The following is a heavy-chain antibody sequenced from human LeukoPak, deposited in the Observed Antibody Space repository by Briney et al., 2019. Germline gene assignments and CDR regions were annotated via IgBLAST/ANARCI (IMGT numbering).Heavy chain of an antibody. CDR1: GFTFSSYA. Sequence: SGGSLRLSCAASGFTFSSYAMSWVRQAPGKGLEWVSAISGSGGSTYYADSVKGRFTISRDNSKNTLYLQMNSLRAEDTAVYYCAKDGSRIAVAGSVSGYFQHWGQGTLVTVSS. CDR2: ISGSGGST. J-gene: IGHJ1*01. CDR3: AKDGSRIAVAGSVSGYFQH. V-gene: IGHV3-23*01. D-gene: IGHD6-19*01.